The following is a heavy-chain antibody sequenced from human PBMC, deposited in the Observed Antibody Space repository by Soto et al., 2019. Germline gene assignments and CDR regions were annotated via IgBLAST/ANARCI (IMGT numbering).Heavy chain of an antibody. J-gene: IGHJ5*02. CDR3: ARGKYSGSYYDWFHR. CDR1: GGSISPYY. Sequence: SETQSLTCTVSGGSISPYYWSWIRQPPGKGLEWIGYIYYSGTTNYNPSLKSRVTISVDTSKNQFSLKLSSVTAADTAVYYCARGKYSGSYYDWFHRWGQATLVTVS. D-gene: IGHD1-26*01. CDR2: IYYSGTT. V-gene: IGHV4-59*01.